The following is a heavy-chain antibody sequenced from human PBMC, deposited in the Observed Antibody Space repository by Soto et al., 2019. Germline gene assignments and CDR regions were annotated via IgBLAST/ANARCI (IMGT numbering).Heavy chain of an antibody. D-gene: IGHD6-19*01. CDR2: VSHDGRNT. Sequence: VQLVESGGGVVQPGRSLRLSCAASGFTFSDYAMHWVRQAPGKGLEWVAGVSHDGRNTHYADSVKGRFTISRDSSQNTVSLEMTSLRAEDTAGHYCAQGGRQWLAGADFNYWGQGALVTVSS. J-gene: IGHJ4*02. V-gene: IGHV3-30*03. CDR1: GFTFSDYA. CDR3: AQGGRQWLAGADFNY.